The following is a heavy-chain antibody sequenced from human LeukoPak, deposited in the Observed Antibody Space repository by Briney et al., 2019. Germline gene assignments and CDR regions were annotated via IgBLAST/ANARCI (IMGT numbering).Heavy chain of an antibody. CDR1: GFTFSSYS. CDR3: ARDQQYSSGWSDY. CDR2: ISSSSSYI. J-gene: IGHJ4*02. V-gene: IGHV3-21*01. D-gene: IGHD6-19*01. Sequence: GGSLRLPCAASGFTFSSYSMNWVRQAPGKGLEWVSSISSSSSYIYYADSVKGRFTISRDNAKNSLYLQMNSLRAEDTAVYYCARDQQYSSGWSDYWGQGTLVTVSS.